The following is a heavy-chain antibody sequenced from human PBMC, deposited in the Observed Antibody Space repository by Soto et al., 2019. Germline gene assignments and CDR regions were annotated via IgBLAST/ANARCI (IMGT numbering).Heavy chain of an antibody. CDR2: IYYSGST. D-gene: IGHD1-7*01. V-gene: IGHV4-31*03. Sequence: SETLSLTCTVSGGTISSDGYYWSWIRQHPGKGLEWIGYIYYSGSTYYNPSLKSRVTISVDTTKNQFSLKLSPVTAADTAVYYCARSSITGTRVDYWGQGTLVTVSS. CDR1: GGTISSDGYY. J-gene: IGHJ4*02. CDR3: ARSSITGTRVDY.